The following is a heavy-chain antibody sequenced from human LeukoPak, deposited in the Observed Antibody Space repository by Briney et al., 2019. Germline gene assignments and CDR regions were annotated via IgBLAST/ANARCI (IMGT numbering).Heavy chain of an antibody. CDR3: AGTLDCSSTSCPKGGAFDI. D-gene: IGHD2-2*01. CDR1: GGSFSGYY. J-gene: IGHJ3*02. Sequence: SETLSLTCAVYGGSFSGYYWGWIRQPPGKGLEWIGSIYYSGSTYYNPSLKSRVTTSVDTSKNQFSLKLSSVTAADTAVYYCAGTLDCSSTSCPKGGAFDIWGQGTMVTVSS. V-gene: IGHV4-39*01. CDR2: IYYSGST.